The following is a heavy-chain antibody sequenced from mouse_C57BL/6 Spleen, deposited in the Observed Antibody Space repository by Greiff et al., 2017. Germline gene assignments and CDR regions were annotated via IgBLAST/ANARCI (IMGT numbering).Heavy chain of an antibody. V-gene: IGHV1-26*01. CDR3: ARCYYGSGDWYFDV. D-gene: IGHD1-1*01. CDR2: INPNNGGT. CDR1: GYTFTDYY. Sequence: EVQLQQSGPELVKPGASVKISCKASGYTFTDYYMNWVKQSHGKSLEWIGDINPNNGGTSYNQKFKGKATLTVDKSSSTAYMELRSLTSEDSAVYYCARCYYGSGDWYFDVWGTGATVTVSS. J-gene: IGHJ1*03.